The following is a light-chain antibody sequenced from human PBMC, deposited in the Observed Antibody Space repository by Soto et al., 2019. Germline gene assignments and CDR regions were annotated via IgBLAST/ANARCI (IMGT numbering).Light chain of an antibody. J-gene: IGLJ2*01. CDR1: SSNIGSNY. V-gene: IGLV1-47*01. CDR3: AAWDDSLSVL. CDR2: RNN. Sequence: QSVLTQPPSASGTPGQRVTISCSGSSSNIGSNYVYWYQQLPGTAPKLLIYRNNQRPSGVPDRFSGSKSGTSASLAISGLRSEDEADYHCAAWDDSLSVLFGGGTKVTV.